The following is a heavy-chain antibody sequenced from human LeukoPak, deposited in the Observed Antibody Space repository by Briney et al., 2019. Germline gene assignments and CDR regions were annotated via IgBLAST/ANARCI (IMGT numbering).Heavy chain of an antibody. Sequence: ASVKVSCKASGYTFTGYYRHWVRQAPGQGLEWMGWINPNSGGTNYAQKFQGRVTMSRDTSISTAYMELSRLRSDDTAVYYCARDEPTNSGYVYWGQGTLVTVSS. CDR1: GYTFTGYY. V-gene: IGHV1-2*02. D-gene: IGHD5-12*01. CDR2: INPNSGGT. CDR3: ARDEPTNSGYVY. J-gene: IGHJ4*02.